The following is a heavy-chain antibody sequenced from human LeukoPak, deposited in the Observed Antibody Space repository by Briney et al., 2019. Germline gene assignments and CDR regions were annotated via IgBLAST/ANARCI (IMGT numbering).Heavy chain of an antibody. CDR3: ATGINSDFWSGYYSTGLGMDV. CDR1: GYTFTSYD. V-gene: IGHV1-8*01. J-gene: IGHJ6*02. Sequence: ASVKVSCKASGYTFTSYDINWVRQATGQGLEWMGWMNPNSGNTGYAQKFQGRVTMTRNTSISTAYMELSSLRSGDTAVYYCATGINSDFWSGYYSTGLGMDVWGQGTTVTVSS. CDR2: MNPNSGNT. D-gene: IGHD3-3*01.